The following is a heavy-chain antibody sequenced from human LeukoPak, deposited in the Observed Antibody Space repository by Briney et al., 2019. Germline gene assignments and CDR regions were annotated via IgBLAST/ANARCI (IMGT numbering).Heavy chain of an antibody. V-gene: IGHV3-30*03. J-gene: IGHJ4*02. CDR3: VRGDWLYYY. D-gene: IGHD3-9*01. CDR2: ISYNGSKK. CDR1: GFTFSNYV. Sequence: GRSLRLSCAASGFTFSNYVMHWVRQAPGKGLEWVAVISYNGSKKKYADSVEGRFTISRDNSKNTLYLQMNSLRAEDTAVYYGVRGDWLYYYWGQGTLVTVSS.